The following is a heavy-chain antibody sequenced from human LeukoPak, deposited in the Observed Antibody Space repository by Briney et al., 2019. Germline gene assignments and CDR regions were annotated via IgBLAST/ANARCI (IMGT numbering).Heavy chain of an antibody. CDR3: ARSGSSLYYYTLDV. D-gene: IGHD6-6*01. V-gene: IGHV3-21*01. Sequence: PGGSLLLSCAASGFAFSTYTMNWVRQAPGKGLEWVSSISSSSTYIYYADSVRGRFTVSRDNAKNSLYLQMSSLRAEDTAVYYCARSGSSLYYYTLDVWGQGTTVAVSS. CDR2: ISSSSTYI. CDR1: GFAFSTYT. J-gene: IGHJ6*02.